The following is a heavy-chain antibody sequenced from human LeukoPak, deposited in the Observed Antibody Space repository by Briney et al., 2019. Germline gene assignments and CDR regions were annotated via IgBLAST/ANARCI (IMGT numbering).Heavy chain of an antibody. Sequence: SETLSLTCTVSGGSISSYYWSWIRQPPGKGLEWIGYIYYSGSTNYNPSLKSRVTISVDTSKNQFSLKLSSVTAADTAVYYCARDYGDYGYYYYYMDVWGKGTTVTVSS. CDR1: GGSISSYY. D-gene: IGHD4-17*01. V-gene: IGHV4-59*12. CDR2: IYYSGST. J-gene: IGHJ6*03. CDR3: ARDYGDYGYYYYYMDV.